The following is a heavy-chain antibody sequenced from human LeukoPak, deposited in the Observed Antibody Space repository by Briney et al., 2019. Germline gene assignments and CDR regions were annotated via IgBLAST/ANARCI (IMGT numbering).Heavy chain of an antibody. V-gene: IGHV3-30*04. CDR3: ARAVGSWSPHYYMDV. Sequence: GGSLRLSCAASGFTFSSYAMHWVRQAPGKRLEWVAVISYDGSNKYYADSVKGRFTISRDNSKNTLYLQMNSLRAEDTAVYYCARAVGSWSPHYYMDVWGKGTTVTVSS. D-gene: IGHD6-13*01. CDR2: ISYDGSNK. J-gene: IGHJ6*03. CDR1: GFTFSSYA.